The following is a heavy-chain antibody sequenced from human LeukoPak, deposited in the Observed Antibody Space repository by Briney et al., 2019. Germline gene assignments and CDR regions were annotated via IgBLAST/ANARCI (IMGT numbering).Heavy chain of an antibody. Sequence: GGSLRLSCAASGFSVSLYSMGWVRQAPGKGLEWVSYIGRTAIYADSVRGRFTISRDNSKNTLYLQMNSLRAEDTAVYYCAKRRGSGSYVPFDYWGQGTLVTVSS. D-gene: IGHD1-26*01. CDR3: AKRRGSGSYVPFDY. V-gene: IGHV3-48*01. CDR1: GFSVSLYS. CDR2: IGRTAI. J-gene: IGHJ4*02.